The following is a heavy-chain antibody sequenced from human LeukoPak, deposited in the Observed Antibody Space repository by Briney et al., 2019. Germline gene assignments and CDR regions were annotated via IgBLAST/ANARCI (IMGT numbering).Heavy chain of an antibody. Sequence: PSETLSLTCTVSGGSIISSSYYWVWIRHHPGKGLEWIGNTHSSGTTHYDPSLRSRATISLDMSKNQFSLTLTSVTATDTAVYYCARRIGGSSRSDYWGQGTLVSVSS. CDR2: THSSGTT. CDR1: GGSIISSSYY. J-gene: IGHJ4*02. D-gene: IGHD6-13*01. V-gene: IGHV4-39*01. CDR3: ARRIGGSSRSDY.